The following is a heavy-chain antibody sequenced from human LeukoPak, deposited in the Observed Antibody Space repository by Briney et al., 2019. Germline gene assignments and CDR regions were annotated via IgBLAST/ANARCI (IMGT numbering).Heavy chain of an antibody. CDR1: GFTFNTYS. CDR2: ISRASESI. V-gene: IGHV3-21*01. Sequence: GGSLRLSCAASGFTFNTYSMSWVRQAPGKGLEWVSIISRASESIFYADSVKGRFTISRDNAKNTLYLQMNSLRDEDTAVYYCARESGYHGSGFDPWGQGTLVTVSS. D-gene: IGHD3-10*01. CDR3: ARESGYHGSGFDP. J-gene: IGHJ5*02.